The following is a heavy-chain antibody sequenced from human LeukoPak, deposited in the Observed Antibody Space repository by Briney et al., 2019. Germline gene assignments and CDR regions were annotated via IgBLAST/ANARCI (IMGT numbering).Heavy chain of an antibody. D-gene: IGHD2/OR15-2a*01. Sequence: ASVKVSCKVSGNTFTDLSMNWVRQAPGKGLEWMGGFDPEDVETIYAQKFQGRVTMTEDTSTSTANMDLSSLRPDDTAVYYCATDFYRGRQFDYWGQGTLVTVSS. CDR1: GNTFTDLS. J-gene: IGHJ4*02. CDR2: FDPEDVET. CDR3: ATDFYRGRQFDY. V-gene: IGHV1-24*01.